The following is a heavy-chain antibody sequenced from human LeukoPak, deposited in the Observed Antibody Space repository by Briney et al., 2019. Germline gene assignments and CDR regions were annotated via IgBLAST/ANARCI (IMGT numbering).Heavy chain of an antibody. CDR1: GFTVSSNY. CDR3: ARNNYYDSSGSLDY. V-gene: IGHV3-53*01. J-gene: IGHJ4*02. D-gene: IGHD3-22*01. CDR2: IYSGGST. Sequence: GGSLRLSCAASGFTVSSNYMSWVRQAPGKGLEWVSVIYSGGSTYYADSVKGRFTISRDNSKNTLYLQMNSLRAEDAAVYYCARNNYYDSSGSLDYWGQGTLVTVPS.